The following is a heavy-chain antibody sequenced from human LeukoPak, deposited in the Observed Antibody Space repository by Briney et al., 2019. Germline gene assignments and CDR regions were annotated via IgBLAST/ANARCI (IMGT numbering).Heavy chain of an antibody. D-gene: IGHD1-1*01. CDR1: GYSIASAYY. V-gene: IGHV4-38-2*02. Sequence: SETLSLTCTVSGYSIASAYYWGWIRQPPGKGLEWIGSFFLKGSTYYNPSLKSRVTISVDTSKNQFSLKLSSVTAADTAVYYCARAPTGTTGFDYWGQGTLVTVSS. CDR3: ARAPTGTTGFDY. J-gene: IGHJ4*02. CDR2: FFLKGST.